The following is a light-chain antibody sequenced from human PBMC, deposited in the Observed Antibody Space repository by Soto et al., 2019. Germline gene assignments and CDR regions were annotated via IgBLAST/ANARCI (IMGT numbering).Light chain of an antibody. CDR1: QGIRDA. Sequence: DIQMTQSPSSLSASVGDRVTITCRASQGIRDALGWYQQKPGKAPKRLIYAASSLQSGVPSRFNGSGSGTEFTLTISSLQPEDFATYYCLQHNSYPQTFGQRTKVEIK. J-gene: IGKJ1*01. V-gene: IGKV1-17*01. CDR2: AAS. CDR3: LQHNSYPQT.